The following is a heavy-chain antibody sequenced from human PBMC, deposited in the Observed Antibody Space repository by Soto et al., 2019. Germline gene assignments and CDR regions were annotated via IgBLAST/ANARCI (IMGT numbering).Heavy chain of an antibody. J-gene: IGHJ4*02. CDR1: GYSFASYW. Sequence: GESLKISCKGCGYSFASYWIGWVRQMPGKGLEWMGIIYPGDSDTRYSPSFQGQVTISADKSINTAYLQWSSLKASDTAMYYCARRYSGYNAYWGQGTRVPVSS. CDR3: ARRYSGYNAY. V-gene: IGHV5-51*01. D-gene: IGHD5-12*01. CDR2: IYPGDSDT.